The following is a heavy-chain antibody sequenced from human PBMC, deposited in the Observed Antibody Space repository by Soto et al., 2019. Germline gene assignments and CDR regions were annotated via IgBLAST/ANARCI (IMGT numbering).Heavy chain of an antibody. V-gene: IGHV1-69*06. CDR2: IIPIFGTA. Sequence: SVKVSCKASGGTFSSYAISWVRQAPGQGLEWMGGIIPIFGTANYAQKFQGRVTITADKSTSTAYMELSSLRSEDTAVYYCARLSSGYFNDAFDIWGQGTMVTVSS. D-gene: IGHD3-22*01. CDR1: GGTFSSYA. J-gene: IGHJ3*02. CDR3: ARLSSGYFNDAFDI.